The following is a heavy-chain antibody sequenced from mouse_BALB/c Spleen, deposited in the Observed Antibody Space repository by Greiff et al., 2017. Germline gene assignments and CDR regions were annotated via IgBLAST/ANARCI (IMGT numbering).Heavy chain of an antibody. Sequence: EVQLQESGPGLVKPSQSLSLTCTVTGYSITSDYAWNWIRQFPGNKLEWMGYISYSGSTSYNPSLKSRISITRDTSKNQFFLQLNSVTTEDTATYYCAKGNYGFWYFDVWGAGTTVTVSS. CDR3: AKGNYGFWYFDV. CDR1: GYSITSDYA. J-gene: IGHJ1*01. D-gene: IGHD1-2*01. V-gene: IGHV3-2*02. CDR2: ISYSGST.